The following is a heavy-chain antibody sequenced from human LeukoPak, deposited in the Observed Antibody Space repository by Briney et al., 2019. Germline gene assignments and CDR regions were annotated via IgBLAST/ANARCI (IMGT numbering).Heavy chain of an antibody. CDR3: ARGGGGHWAY. V-gene: IGHV4-39*01. CDR1: GGSISSGTYY. D-gene: IGHD2-21*02. Sequence: SETLSLTCTVSGGSISSGTYYWGWIRQPPGKGLEWIGSLFYSGSTYYNPSLKSRLTMSVDTSKKQFSLKLASVTAADTAVYYCARGGGGHWAYWGQGTLVTVSS. J-gene: IGHJ4*02. CDR2: LFYSGST.